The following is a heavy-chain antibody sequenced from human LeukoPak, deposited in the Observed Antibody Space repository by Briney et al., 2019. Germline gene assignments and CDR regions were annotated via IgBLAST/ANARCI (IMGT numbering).Heavy chain of an antibody. D-gene: IGHD3-22*01. Sequence: PGGSLRLSCAASGFTFDDYAMHWVRQAPGKGLEWVSGISWNSGSIGYADSVKGRFTISRDNAKNSLYLQMNSLRAEDTAVYYCARPYYYYDSSGYYYGFFPRYYFDYRGQGTLVTVSS. CDR3: ARPYYYYDSSGYYYGFFPRYYFDY. V-gene: IGHV3-9*01. CDR1: GFTFDDYA. CDR2: ISWNSGSI. J-gene: IGHJ4*02.